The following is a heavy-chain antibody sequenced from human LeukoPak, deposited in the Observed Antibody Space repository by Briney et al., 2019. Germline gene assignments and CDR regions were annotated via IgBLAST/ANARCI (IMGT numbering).Heavy chain of an antibody. V-gene: IGHV3-23*01. CDR2: ISGSGGST. CDR1: GFTFSSYA. J-gene: IGHJ4*02. CDR3: AKAHGDDFWSGYYSDY. Sequence: AGGSLRLSCAASGFTFSSYAMSWVRQAPGKGLEWVSAISGSGGSTYYADSVKGRFTISRDNSKNTLYLQMNSLRAEDTAVYYCAKAHGDDFWSGYYSDYWGQGTLVTVSS. D-gene: IGHD3-3*01.